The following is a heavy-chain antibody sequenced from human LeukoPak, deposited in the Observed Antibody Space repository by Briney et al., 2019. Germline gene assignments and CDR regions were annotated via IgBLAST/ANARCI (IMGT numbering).Heavy chain of an antibody. CDR1: GNTFTRNY. CDR3: ARDAGYYVSGSSLDY. Sequence: ASVEVSCKASGNTFTRNYIQWVRQAPGQGLEWMGIISPSGDSTTYAQKFQGRVTMTRDTSTRTVYMELSSLRSEDTAVYYCARDAGYYVSGSSLDYWGQGTLVTVSS. V-gene: IGHV1-46*01. J-gene: IGHJ4*02. CDR2: ISPSGDST. D-gene: IGHD3-10*01.